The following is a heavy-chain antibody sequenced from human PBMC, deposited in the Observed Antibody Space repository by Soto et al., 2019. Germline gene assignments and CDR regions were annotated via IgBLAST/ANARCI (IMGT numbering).Heavy chain of an antibody. Sequence: SETLSLTCAVYGDSFRGYYWSWIRQTPGKGLEWIGEIIHTGSTNYNPSLKSRVTISLDTSKNTLYLQMNSLRAEDTAVYYCAKSHLGAMAPFDYWGQGTLVTVSS. J-gene: IGHJ4*02. D-gene: IGHD5-18*01. CDR3: AKSHLGAMAPFDY. V-gene: IGHV4-34*10. CDR2: IIHTGST. CDR1: GDSFRGYY.